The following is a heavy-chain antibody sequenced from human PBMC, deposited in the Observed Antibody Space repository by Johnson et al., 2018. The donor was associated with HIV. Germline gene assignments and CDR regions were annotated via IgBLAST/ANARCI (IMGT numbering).Heavy chain of an antibody. J-gene: IGHJ3*02. Sequence: EVQLVESGGGVVRPGGSLRLSCAASGFTFDDYAMHWVRQGPGKGLEWVAGIGSNGLTIGYVDSVKGGFTISRDDATNSMYLQMNSLRAEDTALYYCTHYSGSFYMGAFDIWGQGTMVTVSS. CDR1: GFTFDDYA. CDR2: IGSNGLTI. D-gene: IGHD1-26*01. V-gene: IGHV3-9*01. CDR3: THYSGSFYMGAFDI.